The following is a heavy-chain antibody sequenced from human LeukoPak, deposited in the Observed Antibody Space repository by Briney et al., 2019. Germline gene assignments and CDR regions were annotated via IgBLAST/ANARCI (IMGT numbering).Heavy chain of an antibody. CDR2: IIPIFGTA. Sequence: ASVKVSCKASGGTFSSYAISWVRQAPGQGLEWTGGIIPIFGTANYAQKFQGRVTITADESTSTAYMELSSLRSEDTAVYYCARDRLTSAIDYYDSSGYYNGLSLDYWGQGTLVTVSS. J-gene: IGHJ4*02. CDR3: ARDRLTSAIDYYDSSGYYNGLSLDY. CDR1: GGTFSSYA. D-gene: IGHD3-22*01. V-gene: IGHV1-69*13.